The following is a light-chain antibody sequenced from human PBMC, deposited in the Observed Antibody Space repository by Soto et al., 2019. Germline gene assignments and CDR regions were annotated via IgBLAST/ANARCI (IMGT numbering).Light chain of an antibody. V-gene: IGKV3-15*01. J-gene: IGKJ3*01. CDR2: GAS. CDR3: HQYNHWPPFT. Sequence: EIAMTQSPATLSVSPGERATLSCRASQSVSTNLAWYQQKHGQAPRRLIYGASTRATGVPARFSGSGSGTECTLTISSLQSEDFEVYELHQYNHWPPFTFGPGTTVDIK. CDR1: QSVSTN.